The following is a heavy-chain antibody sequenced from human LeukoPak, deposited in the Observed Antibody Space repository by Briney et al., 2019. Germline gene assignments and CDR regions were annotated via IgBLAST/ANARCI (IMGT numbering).Heavy chain of an antibody. D-gene: IGHD3-10*01. J-gene: IGHJ3*02. V-gene: IGHV1-24*01. CDR1: GYTLTELS. CDR3: ATARCGELLFEVDAFDI. Sequence: ASVKVSFKVSGYTLTELSMHWVRQAPGKGLEWMGGFDPEDGEPIYAQKFQGRVTMTEDTSTDTAYMELSSLRSEDTAVYYCATARCGELLFEVDAFDIWGQGTMVTVSS. CDR2: FDPEDGEP.